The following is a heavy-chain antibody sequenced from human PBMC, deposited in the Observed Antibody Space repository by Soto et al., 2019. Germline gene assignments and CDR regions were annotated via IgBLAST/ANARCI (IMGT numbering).Heavy chain of an antibody. CDR2: ISAYNSNT. D-gene: IGHD2-15*01. J-gene: IGHJ4*02. CDR1: GYTFTSYG. Sequence: QVQLVQSGAEVKKPGASVKVSCKASGYTFTSYGISWVRQAPGQGLEWMGWISAYNSNTNYAQKLQGRDTMTTDTSTSTAYMELRSLGSDDTAVYCCARDHGLPVVVVAATPPFDYWGQGTLVTVS. V-gene: IGHV1-18*01. CDR3: ARDHGLPVVVVAATPPFDY.